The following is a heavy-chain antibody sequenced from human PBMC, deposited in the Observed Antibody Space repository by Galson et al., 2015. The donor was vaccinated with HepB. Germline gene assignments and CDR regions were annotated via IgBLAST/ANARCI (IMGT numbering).Heavy chain of an antibody. CDR1: GFTFTNYA. D-gene: IGHD3-16*01. CDR3: AKDYADKLMRSESAAHFEY. V-gene: IGHV3-23*05. Sequence: SLRLSCATSGFTFTNYAMSWVRQAPGKGLEWVSGIIAIGTSTHYADSVKGRFTISRDNSKNTVYLQMNSLRAEDSAVYYCAKDYADKLMRSESAAHFEYWGQGALVTVSS. CDR2: IIAIGTST. J-gene: IGHJ4*02.